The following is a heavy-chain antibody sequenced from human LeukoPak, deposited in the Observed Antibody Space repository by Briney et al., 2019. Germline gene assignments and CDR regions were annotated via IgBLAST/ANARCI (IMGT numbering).Heavy chain of an antibody. CDR3: ARLYDDFWTGSHS. CDR2: INSDGSST. Sequence: GGSLRLSCAASGFTCSSYWMHWDRQAPGKGLVWVSRINSDGSSTSYADSVKGGFTISRDNAKNTLYLQMNSLRAEDTAVYYCARLYDDFWTGSHSWGGGTVVTVSS. V-gene: IGHV3-74*01. J-gene: IGHJ4*02. D-gene: IGHD3/OR15-3a*01. CDR1: GFTCSSYW.